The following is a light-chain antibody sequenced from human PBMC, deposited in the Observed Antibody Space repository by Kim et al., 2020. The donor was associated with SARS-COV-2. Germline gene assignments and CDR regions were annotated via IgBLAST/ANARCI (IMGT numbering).Light chain of an antibody. J-gene: IGLJ2*01. CDR1: KLGDKY. CDR2: QDR. CDR3: QAWDSSIVV. Sequence: SYELTQPPSVSVSPGQTASITCSGDKLGDKYACWYQQKPGQSPVPVIYQDRKRPSGIPERFSGSNSGNTATLPISGTQAMDEADYFCQAWDSSIVVYGGGTQLTVL. V-gene: IGLV3-1*01.